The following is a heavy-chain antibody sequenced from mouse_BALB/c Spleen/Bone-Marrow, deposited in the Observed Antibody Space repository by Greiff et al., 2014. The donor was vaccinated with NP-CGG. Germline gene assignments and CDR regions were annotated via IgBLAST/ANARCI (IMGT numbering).Heavy chain of an antibody. CDR3: ARSDYRYDYFGY. CDR2: INPYNGGT. CDR1: GYSFTAYT. Sequence: VQLKESGPELVKPGASVKISCKASGYSFTAYTMNWVKQSHGKNLEWIGLINPYNGGTSYNQKFKGKATLTVDKSSSTAYMELLSLTSEDSAVYYCARSDYRYDYFGYWGQGTTLTVSS. V-gene: IGHV1-18*01. J-gene: IGHJ2*01. D-gene: IGHD2-14*01.